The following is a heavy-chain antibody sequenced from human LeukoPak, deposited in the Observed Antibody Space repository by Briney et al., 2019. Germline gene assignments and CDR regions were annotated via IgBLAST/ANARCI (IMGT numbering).Heavy chain of an antibody. CDR2: ISDSGGRT. Sequence: AGGSLRLSCAVSGLTLSNYGMSWVRQAPGKGLEWVAGISDSGGRTNYADSVKGRFTISRDNPKNTLYLQMNSLRAEDPTVYFCAKRGVVIRVILVGFHKEAYYFDSWGQGALVTVSS. CDR3: AKRGVVIRVILVGFHKEAYYFDS. CDR1: GLTLSNYG. V-gene: IGHV3-23*01. J-gene: IGHJ4*02. D-gene: IGHD3-22*01.